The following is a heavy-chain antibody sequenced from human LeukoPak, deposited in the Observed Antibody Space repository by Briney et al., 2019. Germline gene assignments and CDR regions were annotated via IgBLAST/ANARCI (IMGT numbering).Heavy chain of an antibody. CDR3: ARVRRCTNGVCYTCDY. Sequence: SGTLSLTCAVYGGSFSGYYWSWIRQPPGKGLEWIGEINHSGSTNYNPSLKSRVTISVDTSKNQFSLKLSSVTAADTAVYYCARVRRCTNGVCYTCDYWGQGTLVTVSS. CDR1: GGSFSGYY. J-gene: IGHJ4*02. V-gene: IGHV4-34*01. CDR2: INHSGST. D-gene: IGHD2-8*01.